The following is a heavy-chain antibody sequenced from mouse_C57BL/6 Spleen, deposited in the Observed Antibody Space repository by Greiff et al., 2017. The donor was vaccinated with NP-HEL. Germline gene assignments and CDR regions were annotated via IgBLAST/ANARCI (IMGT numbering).Heavy chain of an antibody. CDR3: ARRSYDYDDAMDY. Sequence: EVQGVESGGGLVKPGGSLKLSCAASGFTFSDYGMHWVRQAPEKGLEWVAYISSGSSTIYYADTVKGRFTISRDNAKNTMFLQMTSLRSEDTAMYYCARRSYDYDDAMDYWGQGTSVTVSS. V-gene: IGHV5-17*01. J-gene: IGHJ4*01. D-gene: IGHD2-4*01. CDR2: ISSGSSTI. CDR1: GFTFSDYG.